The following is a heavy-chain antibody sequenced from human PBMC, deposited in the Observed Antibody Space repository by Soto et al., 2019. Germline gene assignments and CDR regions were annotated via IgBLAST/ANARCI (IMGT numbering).Heavy chain of an antibody. CDR1: GYTFTSYG. CDR3: ATATEINWFDP. Sequence: ASVKVSCKASGYTFTSYGISWVRQAPGQGLEWMGGIIPIFGTANYAQKFQGRVTITADESTSTAYMELSSLRSEDTAVYYCATATEINWFDPWGQGTLVTVS. D-gene: IGHD4-17*01. V-gene: IGHV1-69*13. J-gene: IGHJ5*02. CDR2: IIPIFGTA.